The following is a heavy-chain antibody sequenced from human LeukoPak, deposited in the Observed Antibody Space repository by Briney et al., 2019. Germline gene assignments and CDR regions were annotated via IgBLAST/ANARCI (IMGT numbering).Heavy chain of an antibody. V-gene: IGHV3-7*04. CDR2: IKFDESEK. CDR1: GFTFSDYW. CDR3: ARVTTNGYFEY. D-gene: IGHD1-1*01. Sequence: GGSLRLSCAAPGFTFSDYWMSRVRQAPGKGLEWVASIKFDESEKHYMDSAKGRFTISRDSAKSSLYLQMNSLRAEDTAVYFCARVTTNGYFEYWGQGSLVTVSP. J-gene: IGHJ4*02.